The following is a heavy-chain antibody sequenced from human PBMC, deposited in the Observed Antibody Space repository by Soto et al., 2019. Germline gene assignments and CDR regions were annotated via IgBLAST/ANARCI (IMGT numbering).Heavy chain of an antibody. J-gene: IGHJ4*02. Sequence: ASVKVSCKASGYSFTSNGISWVRQAPGQGLEWMGWISTYNGDTHYEQKLQGRVTMTRDTSTSTAYMELRGLTSDDTAVYYCASSNAIAAAGPPFYYCGQGAPVTVSS. V-gene: IGHV1-18*01. D-gene: IGHD6-13*01. CDR1: GYSFTSNG. CDR2: ISTYNGDT. CDR3: ASSNAIAAAGPPFYY.